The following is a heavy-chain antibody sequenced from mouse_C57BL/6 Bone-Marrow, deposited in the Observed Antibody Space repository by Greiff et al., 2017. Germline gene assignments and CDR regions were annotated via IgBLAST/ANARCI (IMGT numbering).Heavy chain of an antibody. J-gene: IGHJ4*01. CDR1: GFTFSSYA. CDR2: ISSGGDYI. CDR3: TRGGGSYALDY. Sequence: DVQLVESGEGLVKPGGSLKLSCAASGFTFSSYAMSWVRQTPEKRLEWVAYISSGGDYIYYADTVKGRFTISRDNARNTLYLQMSSLKSEDTAMXFCTRGGGSYALDYWGQENSVTVSS. D-gene: IGHD3-2*02. V-gene: IGHV5-9-1*02.